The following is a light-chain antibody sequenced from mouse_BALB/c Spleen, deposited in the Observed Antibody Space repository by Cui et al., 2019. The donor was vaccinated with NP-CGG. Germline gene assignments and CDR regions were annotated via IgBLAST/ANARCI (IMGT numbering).Light chain of an antibody. J-gene: IGLJ1*01. V-gene: IGLV1*01. Sequence: AVVTQESALTTSPGETVTLTCRSSTGAVTTSYYANWVQEKPDHLFTGLIGGTNNRVPGVPARFSGSLIGDKAALTITGAQTEDEAIYFCALWYSNHWVFGGGTKLTVL. CDR2: GTN. CDR1: TGAVTTSYY. CDR3: ALWYSNHWV.